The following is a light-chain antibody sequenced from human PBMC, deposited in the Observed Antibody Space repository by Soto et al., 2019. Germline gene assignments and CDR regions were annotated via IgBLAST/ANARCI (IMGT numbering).Light chain of an antibody. Sequence: QSVLTQPPSASGSPGQSATISCIGTSSDVGAYNYVSWYQQHPGKVPKLMIYEVSKRPSGVPDRFSASKSGNTASLTVSGLRAEDEADYYCSSHGGSNNFYVFGTGTKSPS. CDR1: SSDVGAYNY. CDR2: EVS. V-gene: IGLV2-8*01. J-gene: IGLJ1*01. CDR3: SSHGGSNNFYV.